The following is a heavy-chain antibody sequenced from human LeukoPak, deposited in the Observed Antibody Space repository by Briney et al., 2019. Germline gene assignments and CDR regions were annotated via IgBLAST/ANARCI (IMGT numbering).Heavy chain of an antibody. V-gene: IGHV3-23*01. J-gene: IGHJ4*02. CDR2: IGPDGGST. Sequence: PGGSLRLSCAASGFSFTSYVMSWVRQAPVKGLEWVSTIGPDGGSTYYAASVKGRFTISRDNSKNTLHLQMNGLRAEDTAVYYCATRGTTATKYLEYWGQGALVTVSS. D-gene: IGHD1-1*01. CDR3: ATRGTTATKYLEY. CDR1: GFSFTSYV.